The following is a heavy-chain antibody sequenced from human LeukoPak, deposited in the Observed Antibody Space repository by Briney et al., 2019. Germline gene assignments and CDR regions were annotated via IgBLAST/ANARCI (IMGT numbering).Heavy chain of an antibody. CDR1: GFTFFAHA. CDR3: ARESGWAYFDY. Sequence: PGGSLRLSCAASGFTFFAHAMHWVRQAPGKGLEWVAVISYDGSNKHYADSMTGRFTTSRDNSKNTLYLQMNSLRVEDTAVYYCARESGWAYFDYWGQGSLVAVSS. J-gene: IGHJ4*02. CDR2: ISYDGSNK. D-gene: IGHD5-24*01. V-gene: IGHV3-30*04.